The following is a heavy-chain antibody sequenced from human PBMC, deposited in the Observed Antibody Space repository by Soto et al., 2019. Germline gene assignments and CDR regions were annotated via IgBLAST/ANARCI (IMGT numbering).Heavy chain of an antibody. J-gene: IGHJ4*02. Sequence: VASVKVSCKASGGTFSSYAISWVRQAPGQGLEWMGGMIPIFGTANYAQKFQGRVTITADESTSTAYMELSSLRSEDTAVYYCAKASSEDSYGYIDYWGQGTLVTVSS. D-gene: IGHD5-18*01. CDR3: AKASSEDSYGYIDY. CDR2: MIPIFGTA. V-gene: IGHV1-69*13. CDR1: GGTFSSYA.